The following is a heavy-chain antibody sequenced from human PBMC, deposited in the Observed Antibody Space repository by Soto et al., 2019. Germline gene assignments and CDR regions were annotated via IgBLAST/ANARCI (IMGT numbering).Heavy chain of an antibody. CDR1: GFTFSSYG. V-gene: IGHV3-30*18. CDR3: AKDQRLDY. CDR2: ISYDGSNK. J-gene: IGHJ4*02. Sequence: QVQLVESGGGVVQPGRSLRLSCAASGFTFSSYGMHWVRQAPGKGLEWVAVISYDGSNKYYADSVKGRFTISRDNSKNTLYLQMNSLRAEDTAVYYCAKDQRLDYWGQGTLVTVSS.